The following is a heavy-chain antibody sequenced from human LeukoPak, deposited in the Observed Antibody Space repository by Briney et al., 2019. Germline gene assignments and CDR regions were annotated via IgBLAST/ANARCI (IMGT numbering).Heavy chain of an antibody. CDR3: ARARSYGSGSNWFDP. CDR2: IYTSGST. Sequence: SETLSLTCTVSGGSISSYYWSWIRQAAGKGLEWIGRIYTSGSTNYNPSLKSRVTMSVHTSKNQFSLKLSSVTAADTAVYYCARARSYGSGSNWFDPWGQGTLVTVSS. J-gene: IGHJ5*02. CDR1: GGSISSYY. D-gene: IGHD3-10*01. V-gene: IGHV4-4*07.